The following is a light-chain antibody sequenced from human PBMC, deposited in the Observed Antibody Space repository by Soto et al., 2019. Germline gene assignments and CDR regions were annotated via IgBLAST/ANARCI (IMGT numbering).Light chain of an antibody. CDR1: SSDIGGYNM. V-gene: IGLV2-14*01. J-gene: IGLJ1*01. Sequence: QSALTQPASVSGSPGQSITISCTGTSSDIGGYNMVSWYQQHPRKAPKLMIYEVTNRPSGISDRFSASKSGNTASLTISGLQAEDEADYYCSSYTSRNTLDYVFGTGTKVTVL. CDR2: EVT. CDR3: SSYTSRNTLDYV.